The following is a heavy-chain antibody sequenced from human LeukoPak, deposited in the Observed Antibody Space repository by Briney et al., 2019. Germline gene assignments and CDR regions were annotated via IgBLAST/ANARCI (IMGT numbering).Heavy chain of an antibody. CDR3: ASVERITMIVVVITGAFDI. CDR1: GSSISSSSYY. D-gene: IGHD3-22*01. V-gene: IGHV4-39*01. Sequence: PSETLSLTCTVSGSSISSSSYYWGWIRQPPGKGLEWIGSIYYSGSTYYNPSLKSRVTISVDTSKNQFSLKLSSVTAADTAVYYCASVERITMIVVVITGAFDIWGQGTMVTVSS. J-gene: IGHJ3*02. CDR2: IYYSGST.